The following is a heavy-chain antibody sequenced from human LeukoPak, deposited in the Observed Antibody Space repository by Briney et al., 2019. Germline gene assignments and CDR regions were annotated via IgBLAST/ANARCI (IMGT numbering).Heavy chain of an antibody. CDR2: LYGNGTT. D-gene: IGHD1-26*01. CDR3: ARATYSGDTSYVFDY. CDR1: GNSISNFY. V-gene: IGHV4-4*07. J-gene: IGHJ4*02. Sequence: SETLSLTCSVSGNSISNFYWNWFRQPARNRLEWIGRLYGNGTTSYNPSLARRVSMSIDTSRNQFSLRLNSVTAADTAVYYCARATYSGDTSYVFDYWGQGTLVSVSS.